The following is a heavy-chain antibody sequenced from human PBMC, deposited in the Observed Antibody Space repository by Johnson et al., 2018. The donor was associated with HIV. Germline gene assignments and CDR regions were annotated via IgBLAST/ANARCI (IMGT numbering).Heavy chain of an antibody. CDR1: GFTFSSYD. D-gene: IGHD4-17*01. CDR3: ASPQAGDYPQDDAFHI. J-gene: IGHJ3*02. CDR2: IGTAGDT. V-gene: IGHV3-13*01. Sequence: VQLVESGGGLVQPGGSLRLSCAASGFTFSSYDMHWVRQATGKGLEWVSAIGTAGDTYYPGSVKGRFTISRENAKNTLYLQMNSLRAEDTAVSYCASPQAGDYPQDDAFHIWGQGTVVTVSS.